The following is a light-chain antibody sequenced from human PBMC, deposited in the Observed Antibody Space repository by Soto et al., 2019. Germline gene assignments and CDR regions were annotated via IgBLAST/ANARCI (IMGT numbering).Light chain of an antibody. Sequence: EMEMTQSPPPLSVSPGEKDTLSCTASHSLSSNLAWYQQKPGQAARLLIYGAASRAAGGLDRFSGSGGGGDVFLTISSLEHEDDVVYYCRQRNIWSPVTFGQGTRLEIK. CDR3: RQRNIWSPVT. CDR1: HSLSSN. J-gene: IGKJ5*01. V-gene: IGKV3D-15*01. CDR2: GAA.